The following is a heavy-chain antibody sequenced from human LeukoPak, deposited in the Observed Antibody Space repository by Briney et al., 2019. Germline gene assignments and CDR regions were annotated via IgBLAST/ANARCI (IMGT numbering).Heavy chain of an antibody. D-gene: IGHD2-2*01. CDR1: GYTFTSSG. J-gene: IGHJ3*02. Sequence: ASVKVSCKASGYTFTSSGISWVRQAPGQGLEWMGWISGYNTNTNYAQKFQGRVTMTTDTSTTTAYLDLRSLRSDDTAVYYCARVGGDMVVVPAARGAAFDIWGQGTMVTVPS. V-gene: IGHV1-18*01. CDR3: ARVGGDMVVVPAARGAAFDI. CDR2: ISGYNTNT.